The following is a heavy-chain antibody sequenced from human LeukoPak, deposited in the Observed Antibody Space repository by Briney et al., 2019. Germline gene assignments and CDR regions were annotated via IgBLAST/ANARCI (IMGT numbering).Heavy chain of an antibody. D-gene: IGHD5-12*01. CDR3: ARVPTSSPRTSYMDV. CDR1: GFTFSSYG. V-gene: IGHV3-21*01. J-gene: IGHJ6*03. Sequence: GGSLRLSCAASGFTFSSYGMNWVRQAPGKGLEWVSSISSSSSYIYYADSVKGRFTISRDNAKNSLYLQMNSLRAEDTAVYYCARVPTSSPRTSYMDVWGKGTTVTVSS. CDR2: ISSSSSYI.